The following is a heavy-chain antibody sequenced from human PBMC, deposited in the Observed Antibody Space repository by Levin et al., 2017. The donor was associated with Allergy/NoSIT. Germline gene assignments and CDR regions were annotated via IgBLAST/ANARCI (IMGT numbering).Heavy chain of an antibody. Sequence: SESLSLTCTVSGFSFSPYYWNWVRQSPEKGLEWIGYIYYSGTTHFNPSFESRVTMSVDTSKNQFSLSLRSVTAADTAIYYCARGSDIHSWRFAYWGQGSLVTVSS. J-gene: IGHJ4*02. CDR3: ARGSDIHSWRFAY. V-gene: IGHV4-59*01. CDR2: IYYSGTT. CDR1: GFSFSPYY. D-gene: IGHD3-3*02.